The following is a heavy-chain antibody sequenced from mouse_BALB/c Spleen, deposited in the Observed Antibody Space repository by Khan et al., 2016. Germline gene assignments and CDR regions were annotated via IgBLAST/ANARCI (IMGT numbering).Heavy chain of an antibody. V-gene: IGHV9-1*02. CDR1: GNTFTSYG. J-gene: IGHJ1*01. CDR2: IDTYSGET. CDR3: AREGGTTVVAPGFFDV. D-gene: IGHD1-1*02. Sequence: QIQLVQSGPDLKKPGETVKISCKASGNTFTSYGMNWVKQAPGKGLKWMGWIDTYSGETKYADDFKGRFVFSLETSASTAYLQINNLKNEDMAIYFCAREGGTTVVAPGFFDVWGAGTTVTVSS.